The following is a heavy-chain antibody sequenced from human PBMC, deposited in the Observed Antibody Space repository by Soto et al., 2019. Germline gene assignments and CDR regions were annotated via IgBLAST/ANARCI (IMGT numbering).Heavy chain of an antibody. V-gene: IGHV3-43*01. D-gene: IGHD3-9*01. CDR3: AKDISDILTGYYLASFGYGMDV. CDR2: ISWDGGST. J-gene: IGHJ6*02. Sequence: GGSLRLSCAASGFTFSSCAMGWVRQAPGKGLEWVSLISWDGGSTYYADSVKGRFTISRDNSKNSLYLQMNSLRTEDTALYYCAKDISDILTGYYLASFGYGMDVWGQGTTVTVSS. CDR1: GFTFSSCA.